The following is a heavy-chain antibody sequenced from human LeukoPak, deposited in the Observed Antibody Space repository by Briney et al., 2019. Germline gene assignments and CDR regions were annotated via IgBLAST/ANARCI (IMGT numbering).Heavy chain of an antibody. CDR2: INPSGGST. CDR1: GYTFTGYY. Sequence: ASVKVSCKASGYTFTGYYMHWVRQAPGQGLEWMGIINPSGGSTRYAQKFQGRVTMTRDTSTSTVYMELSGLRSEDTAVYYCARGLRDPYYYYGMDVWGQGTTVTVSS. V-gene: IGHV1-46*01. CDR3: ARGLRDPYYYYGMDV. D-gene: IGHD4-17*01. J-gene: IGHJ6*02.